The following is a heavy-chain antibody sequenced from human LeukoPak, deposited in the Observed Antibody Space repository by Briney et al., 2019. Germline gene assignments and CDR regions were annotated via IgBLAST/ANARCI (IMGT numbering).Heavy chain of an antibody. D-gene: IGHD3-16*01. J-gene: IGHJ4*02. CDR2: IRFDGSNK. CDR3: AKGRSYYFDY. CDR1: GFTFSIYD. V-gene: IGHV3-30*02. Sequence: GGSLRLSCAASGFTFSIYDVHWVRQAPGKGLEWVAFIRFDGSNKYYADSVKGRFTISRDNPKNTLYLQMNSLRAEDTAVYYCAKGRSYYFDYWGQGTLVTVSS.